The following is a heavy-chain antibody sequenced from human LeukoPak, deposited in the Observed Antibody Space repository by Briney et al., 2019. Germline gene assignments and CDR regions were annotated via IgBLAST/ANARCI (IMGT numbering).Heavy chain of an antibody. V-gene: IGHV3-23*01. CDR3: AKDHSQAKYSITWKFDP. D-gene: IGHD6-13*01. Sequence: GGSLRLSCTASGFDFSSYAMSWVRQAPGKGLEWVSVISGSGGSTYHADSVKGRFTISRDNSKNTLYLQMNSLRAEDTALYYCAKDHSQAKYSITWKFDPWGQGTLVTVSS. J-gene: IGHJ5*02. CDR2: ISGSGGST. CDR1: GFDFSSYA.